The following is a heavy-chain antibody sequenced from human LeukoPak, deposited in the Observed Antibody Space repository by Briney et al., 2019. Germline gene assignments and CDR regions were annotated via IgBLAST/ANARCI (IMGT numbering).Heavy chain of an antibody. CDR2: IIPILGIA. J-gene: IGHJ5*02. CDR1: GGTFSSYA. Sequence: GASVKVSCKASGGTFSSYAISWVRQAPGQGLEWMGRIIPILGIANYAQKFQGRVTITADKSTSTAYMELSSLRSEDTAVYYCARVGRGSRLATGYDWFDPWGQGTLVTVSS. D-gene: IGHD5-12*01. V-gene: IGHV1-69*04. CDR3: ARVGRGSRLATGYDWFDP.